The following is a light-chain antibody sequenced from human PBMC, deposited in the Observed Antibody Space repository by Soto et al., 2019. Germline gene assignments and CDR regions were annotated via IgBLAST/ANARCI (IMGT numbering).Light chain of an antibody. CDR3: NSYTSISTYV. Sequence: QSALTQPASVSESPGQSITISCAGTSSDVGGYNHVSWYQQHADKAPKLLIHEVSNRPSGVSNPFSGSKSGNTASLTISGLQAEAEADYYCNSYTSISTYVFGTGTKVTVL. V-gene: IGLV2-14*01. CDR2: EVS. CDR1: SSDVGGYNH. J-gene: IGLJ1*01.